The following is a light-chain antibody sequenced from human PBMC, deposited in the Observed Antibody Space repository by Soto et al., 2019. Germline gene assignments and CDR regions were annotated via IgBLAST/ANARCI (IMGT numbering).Light chain of an antibody. Sequence: LTQSAGTISLYGEKRDTLSCRASQSVTSRYLAWYQQKPGQAPRLLIYGASTGATGVPVRFRGSGSGTAFTLSLRSLQSGGTAISNCEASRSGPVSF. V-gene: IGKV3-20*01. CDR3: EASRSGPVS. CDR2: GAS. J-gene: IGKJ2*03. CDR1: QSVTSRY.